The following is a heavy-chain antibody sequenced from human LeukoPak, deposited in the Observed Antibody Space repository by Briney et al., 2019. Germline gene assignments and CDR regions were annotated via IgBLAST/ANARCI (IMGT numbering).Heavy chain of an antibody. CDR1: GYTFTSYG. CDR2: ISRYNGNT. Sequence: ASVKVSFQASGYTFTSYGISWVRPAPGQGLEWMGLISRYNGNTNYAQKLQGRVTMTTDTSTSTAYMELRSLRSDDTAVYYCARGGYCSGGTCYQTKFDPWGQGTLVTVSS. CDR3: ARGGYCSGGTCYQTKFDP. V-gene: IGHV1-18*01. J-gene: IGHJ5*02. D-gene: IGHD2-15*01.